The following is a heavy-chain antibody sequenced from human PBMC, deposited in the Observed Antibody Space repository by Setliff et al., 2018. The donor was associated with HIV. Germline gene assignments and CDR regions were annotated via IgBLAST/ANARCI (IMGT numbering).Heavy chain of an antibody. CDR3: SRSGVPPYYYYGMDV. CDR1: GYTFTTYG. Sequence: ASVKVSCKASGYTFTTYGVNWVRQAPGQGLEWMGWINSYNGNTKFAQKFQGRVTMTTDTSTTTAFMELRSLRADDTGIYYCSRSGVPPYYYYGMDVWGQGTTVTVSS. CDR2: INSYNGNT. D-gene: IGHD3-10*01. J-gene: IGHJ6*02. V-gene: IGHV1-18*04.